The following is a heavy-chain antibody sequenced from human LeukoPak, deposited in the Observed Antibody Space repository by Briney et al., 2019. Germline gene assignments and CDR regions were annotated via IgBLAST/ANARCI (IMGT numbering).Heavy chain of an antibody. CDR2: MNPNSGNT. J-gene: IGHJ4*02. CDR3: AKNQGWVKISLDY. Sequence: GASVKVSCKASGYTFTSYDINWVRQATGQGLEWMGWMNPNSGNTGYAQKFQGRVTITRNTSISTAYMELSSLRSEDTAVYYCAKNQGWVKISLDYWGQGTLVTVSS. V-gene: IGHV1-8*03. CDR1: GYTFTSYD. D-gene: IGHD4-23*01.